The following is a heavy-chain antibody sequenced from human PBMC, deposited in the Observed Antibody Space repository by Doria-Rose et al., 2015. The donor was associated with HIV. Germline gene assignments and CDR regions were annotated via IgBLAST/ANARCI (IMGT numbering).Heavy chain of an antibody. CDR2: IFSYDER. V-gene: IGHV2-26*01. CDR3: ARIKSSRWYHKYYVDF. J-gene: IGHJ4*02. CDR1: GVSLSSPGMG. D-gene: IGHD6-13*01. Sequence: QESGPVLVKPTETLTLTCTVSGVSLSSPGMGVSWIRQPPGKALEWLANIFSYDERSYKAALKSRLTISRGTSKSQVVLTMTDMDPVDTATYYCARIKSSRWYHKYYVDFWGQGTLVIVSA.